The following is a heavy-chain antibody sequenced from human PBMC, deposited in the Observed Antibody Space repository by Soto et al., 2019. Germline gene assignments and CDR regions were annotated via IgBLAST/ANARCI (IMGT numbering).Heavy chain of an antibody. V-gene: IGHV4-4*02. CDR3: ASGNCTNGVCYNYYMDV. D-gene: IGHD2-8*01. CDR2: IYHSGST. Sequence: QVQLQESGPGLVKPSGTLSLTCAVSSGSISSSNWWSWVRQPPGKGLAWIGEIYHSGSTNYNPSLKSRVTIAVDKSKNQFSLKLSSVTAADTAVYYCASGNCTNGVCYNYYMDVWGKGTTVTVSS. J-gene: IGHJ6*03. CDR1: SGSISSSNW.